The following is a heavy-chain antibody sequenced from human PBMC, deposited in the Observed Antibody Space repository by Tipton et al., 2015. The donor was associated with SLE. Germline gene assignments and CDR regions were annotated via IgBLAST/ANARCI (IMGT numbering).Heavy chain of an antibody. V-gene: IGHV3-23*01. Sequence: SLRLSCAASGFTFSGYAMNWVRQAPGKGLEWVSVISDSGATPYYADSVKGRFTISKDKSKNTLYPQMNSLRAEDTAIYYCAKGGRYCTGSNCYVPTWGQGTLVTVSS. J-gene: IGHJ4*02. D-gene: IGHD2-8*02. CDR3: AKGGRYCTGSNCYVPT. CDR1: GFTFSGYA. CDR2: ISDSGATP.